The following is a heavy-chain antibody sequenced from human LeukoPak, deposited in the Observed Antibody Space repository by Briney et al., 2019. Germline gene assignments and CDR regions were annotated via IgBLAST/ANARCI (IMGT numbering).Heavy chain of an antibody. D-gene: IGHD2-2*01. CDR1: GYTFTGYY. V-gene: IGHV1-2*02. CDR3: ARMMPGAPYNWFDS. Sequence: RASVKVSCTASGYTFTGYYMHWVRQAPGQGLEWMGWINPNSGGTNYAQKFQGRVTMTRDTSISTAYMELSRLRSDDTAVYYCARMMPGAPYNWFDSWGQGTLVTVSS. CDR2: INPNSGGT. J-gene: IGHJ5*01.